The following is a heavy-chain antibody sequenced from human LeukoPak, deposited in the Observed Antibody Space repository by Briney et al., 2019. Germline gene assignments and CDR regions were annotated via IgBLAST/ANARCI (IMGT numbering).Heavy chain of an antibody. CDR3: ASFKYGDPTFDY. CDR2: ISSSGSTI. V-gene: IGHV3-48*04. Sequence: GGSLRLSCAASGFTFSSYSMNWVRQAPGKGLEWVSYISSSGSTIYYADSVKGRFTISRDNAKNSLYLQMNSLRAEDTAVYYCASFKYGDPTFDYWGQGTLVTVSS. CDR1: GFTFSSYS. J-gene: IGHJ4*02. D-gene: IGHD4-17*01.